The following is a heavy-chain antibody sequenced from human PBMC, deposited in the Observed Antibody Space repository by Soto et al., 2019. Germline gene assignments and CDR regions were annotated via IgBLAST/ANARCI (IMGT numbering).Heavy chain of an antibody. Sequence: QVQLVESGGGVVQPGRSLRLSCAASGFTFTSYAMHWVRQAPGRGLEWVAFISFDGSNKYYADSVKGRFTISRDNSKNKQYLQMNRLRAEDTAVDYCARDAVPSYFDYGGQGTLVTVSS. V-gene: IGHV3-30*01. CDR2: ISFDGSNK. CDR3: ARDAVPSYFDY. CDR1: GFTFTSYA. J-gene: IGHJ4*02.